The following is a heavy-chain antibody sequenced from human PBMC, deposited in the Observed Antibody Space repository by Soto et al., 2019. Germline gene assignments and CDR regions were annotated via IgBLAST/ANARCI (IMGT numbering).Heavy chain of an antibody. D-gene: IGHD2-21*01. V-gene: IGHV4-4*02. J-gene: IGHJ4*02. CDR3: ARHIAVSGTRGFDH. CDR1: GGSITSNW. CDR2: IFHTGSA. Sequence: QVQLQESGPGLMKPSGTLSLTCAVSGGSITSNWWSWVRQPPGKGLEWIAEIFHTGSANYNPSLMGRLTISMDKSRNHLSLNLNSETAADTAVYCARHIAVSGTRGFDHWGQGTLVTVSS.